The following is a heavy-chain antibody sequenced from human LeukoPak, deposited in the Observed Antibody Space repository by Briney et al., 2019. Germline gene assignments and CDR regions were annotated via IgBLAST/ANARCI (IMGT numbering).Heavy chain of an antibody. CDR1: GGSFSGYY. CDR3: ASLRPGYCSSTSCYERFDY. Sequence: SETLSLTCAVYGGSFSGYYWSWIRKPPGKGLEWIGEINHSGSTNYNPSLKSRVTISVDTSKNQFSLKLSSVTAADTAVYYCASLRPGYCSSTSCYERFDYWGQGTLVTVSS. D-gene: IGHD2-2*03. V-gene: IGHV4-34*01. CDR2: INHSGST. J-gene: IGHJ4*02.